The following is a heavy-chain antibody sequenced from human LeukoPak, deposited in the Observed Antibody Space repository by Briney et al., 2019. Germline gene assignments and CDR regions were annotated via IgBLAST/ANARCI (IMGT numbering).Heavy chain of an antibody. CDR1: GYSISSGYY. CDR3: ARIGGGITGPFDY. CDR2: IYHSGST. D-gene: IGHD1-20*01. J-gene: IGHJ4*02. Sequence: TLSLTCTVSGYSISSGYYWGWIRQPPGKGLEWIGSIYHSGSTYYNPSLKSRVTISVDTSKNQFSLKLSSVTAADTAVYYCARIGGGITGPFDYWGQGTLVTVSS. V-gene: IGHV4-38-2*02.